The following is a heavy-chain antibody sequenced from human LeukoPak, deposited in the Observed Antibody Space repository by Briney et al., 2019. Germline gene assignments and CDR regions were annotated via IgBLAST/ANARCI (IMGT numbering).Heavy chain of an antibody. J-gene: IGHJ4*02. CDR2: IGDTSGST. CDR1: GSTFSNYA. CDR3: AKDQSWGVTTRGLDY. D-gene: IGHD1-26*01. V-gene: IGHV3-23*01. Sequence: AGGSLRLSCAASGSTFSNYAMSWVRQAPGKGLEWVSGIGDTSGSTYYADSVKGRFTISRDNSQNTLYLQMNSLRVEDTAVYYCAKDQSWGVTTRGLDYWGQGTLVTVSS.